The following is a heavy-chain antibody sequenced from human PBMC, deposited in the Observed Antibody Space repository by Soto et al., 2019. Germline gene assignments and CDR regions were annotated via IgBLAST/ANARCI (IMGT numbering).Heavy chain of an antibody. CDR3: AKPTDCSSTSCYISAFDI. D-gene: IGHD2-2*02. CDR1: GLNFNIYS. Sequence: PGGSLRLSCAASGLNFNIYSMNWVRQAPGKGLEWVSAISGSGGSTYYADSVKGRFTISRDNSKNTLYLQMNSLRAEDTAVYYCAKPTDCSSTSCYISAFDIWGQGTMVTVSS. CDR2: ISGSGGST. V-gene: IGHV3-23*01. J-gene: IGHJ3*02.